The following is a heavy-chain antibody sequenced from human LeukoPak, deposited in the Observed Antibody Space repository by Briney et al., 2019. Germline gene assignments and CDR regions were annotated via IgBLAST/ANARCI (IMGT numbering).Heavy chain of an antibody. V-gene: IGHV4-31*03. J-gene: IGHJ4*02. CDR1: GGSISSGGYY. CDR2: IYYSGSI. D-gene: IGHD6-13*01. Sequence: SETLSLTCTVSGGSISSGGYYWSWIRQHPGKGLEWIGYIYYSGSIYYNPSLKSRVTISVDTSKNQFSLKLSSVTAADTAVYYCARYSAPGGTRIAAAFIDYWGQGTLVTVSS. CDR3: ARYSAPGGTRIAAAFIDY.